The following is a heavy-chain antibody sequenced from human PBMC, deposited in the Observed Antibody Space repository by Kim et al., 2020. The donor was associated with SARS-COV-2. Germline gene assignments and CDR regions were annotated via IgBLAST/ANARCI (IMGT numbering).Heavy chain of an antibody. CDR3: ARHPSQIVLMVYAPQYYFDY. D-gene: IGHD2-8*01. V-gene: IGHV4-39*01. J-gene: IGHJ4*02. Sequence: SETLSLTCTVSGGSISSSSYYWGWIRQPPGKGLEWIGSIYYSGSTYYNPSLKSRVTISVDTSKNQFSLKLSSVTAAGTAVYYCARHPSQIVLMVYAPQYYFDYWGQGTPVTVSS. CDR2: IYYSGST. CDR1: GGSISSSSYY.